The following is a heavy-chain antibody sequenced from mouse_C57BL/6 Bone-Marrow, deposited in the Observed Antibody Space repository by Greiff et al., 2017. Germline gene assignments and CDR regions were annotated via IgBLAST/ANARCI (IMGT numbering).Heavy chain of an antibody. J-gene: IGHJ4*01. CDR2: IHPNSGST. V-gene: IGHV1-64*01. D-gene: IGHD2-12*01. CDR1: GYTFTSYW. CDR3: ARRTLPYDGGGMDY. Sequence: QVQLQQPGAELVKPGASVKLSCKASGYTFTSYWMHWVKQRPGQGLEWIGMIHPNSGSTNYNEKFKSKATLTVDKSSSTAYMKLSSLTAEDSAVYYCARRTLPYDGGGMDYRGQGTSVTVAA.